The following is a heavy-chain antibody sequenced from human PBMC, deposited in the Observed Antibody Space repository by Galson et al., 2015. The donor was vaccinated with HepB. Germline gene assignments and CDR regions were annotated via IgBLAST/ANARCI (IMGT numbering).Heavy chain of an antibody. CDR2: ISTNGVTI. V-gene: IGHV3-48*04. Sequence: SLRLSCAASDSTFSSYTMNWVRQTPGKGLQWVSYISTNGVTIHYADSVKGRFTIARDNAKNTMWLQMNSLRAEGTAVYYCATTKFGSGAYWTFDLWGQGTLVTVSS. D-gene: IGHD4/OR15-4a*01. CDR1: DSTFSSYT. J-gene: IGHJ3*01. CDR3: ATTKFGSGAYWTFDL.